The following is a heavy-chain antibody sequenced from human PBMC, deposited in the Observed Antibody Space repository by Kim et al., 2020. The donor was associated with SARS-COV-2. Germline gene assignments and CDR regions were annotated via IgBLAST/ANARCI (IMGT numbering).Heavy chain of an antibody. D-gene: IGHD6-13*01. CDR1: GGTFSSDA. CDR2: IIPFIDTA. J-gene: IGHJ6*02. Sequence: SVKVSCKASGGTFSSDAFSWVRQAPGQGLEWMGRIIPFIDTANYAQRFQGRVTITADKSTNTVYMELSSLRSEDTAVYYCVRDPPCTIAAGGGGCMDVWGQGTTVIVSS. CDR3: VRDPPCTIAAGGGGCMDV. V-gene: IGHV1-69*06.